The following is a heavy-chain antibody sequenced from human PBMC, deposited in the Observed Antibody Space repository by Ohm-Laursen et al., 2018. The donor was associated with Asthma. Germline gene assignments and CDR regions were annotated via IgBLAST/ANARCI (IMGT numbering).Heavy chain of an antibody. CDR2: IYYSGST. D-gene: IGHD1-26*01. J-gene: IGHJ4*02. CDR1: GGSISSSSYY. Sequence: PSETLSLTCTVSGGSISSSSYYWGWIRQPPGKGLEWIGSIYYSGSTYYNPSLKSRVTISVDTSKNHFSLKLSSVTAADTAVYYCARLTYSGSYWDYWGQGTLVTVSS. CDR3: ARLTYSGSYWDY. V-gene: IGHV4-39*01.